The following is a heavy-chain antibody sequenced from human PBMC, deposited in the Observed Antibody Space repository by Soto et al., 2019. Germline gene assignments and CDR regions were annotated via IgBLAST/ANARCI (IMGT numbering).Heavy chain of an antibody. Sequence: QVQLVQSGAEVKKPGASVKVSCKASGYTFIGYYMHWVRQAPGQGLEWMGWINPNSGGTNYAQKFQGWVTMTRDTSISTAYMEVSRLRSDDTAVYYCGGGELGYCSGTSCRMVGGMDVWGQGTTVTVSS. CDR1: GYTFIGYY. J-gene: IGHJ6*02. CDR2: INPNSGGT. D-gene: IGHD2-2*01. CDR3: GGGELGYCSGTSCRMVGGMDV. V-gene: IGHV1-2*04.